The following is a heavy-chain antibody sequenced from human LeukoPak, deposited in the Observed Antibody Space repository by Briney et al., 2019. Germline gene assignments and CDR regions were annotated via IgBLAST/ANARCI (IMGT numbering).Heavy chain of an antibody. CDR3: AGRIAFDY. D-gene: IGHD6-13*01. CDR2: ISSSSSYI. J-gene: IGHJ4*02. V-gene: IGHV3-21*01. Sequence: GGSLRLSCAASGFTFSTYAVNWVRQAPGKGLEWVSSISSSSSYIYYADSVKGRFTISRDNAKNSLYLQMNSLRAEDTAVYYCAGRIAFDYWGQGTLVTVSS. CDR1: GFTFSTYA.